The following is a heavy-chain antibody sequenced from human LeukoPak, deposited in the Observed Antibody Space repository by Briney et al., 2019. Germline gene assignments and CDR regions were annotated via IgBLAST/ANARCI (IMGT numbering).Heavy chain of an antibody. J-gene: IGHJ4*02. CDR1: GFTLRSSD. CDR3: AKGQRFYGEYYFDY. D-gene: IGHD4-17*01. V-gene: IGHV3-23*01. Sequence: GGSLRLSCAASGFTLRSSDMNWIRQAPGKGLEWVSAISGSVGGTTYYANSVKGRFTISRDNSKNTLHLQMTSLRAEDTAVYYCAKGQRFYGEYYFDYWGQGTLVTVSS. CDR2: ISGSVGGTT.